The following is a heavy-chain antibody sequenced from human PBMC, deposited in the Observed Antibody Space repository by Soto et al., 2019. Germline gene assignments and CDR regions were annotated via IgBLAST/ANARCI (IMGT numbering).Heavy chain of an antibody. V-gene: IGHV1-69*15. D-gene: IGHD3-16*01. CDR2: IIPVFGTP. CDR1: GGSFKSYA. CDR3: ARCFGVWGEVARYGWAV. J-gene: IGHJ6*02. Sequence: QVPLVQSGAEVRKPGSSVKVSCKAYGGSFKSYAISWVRQSPGQGLEWLGTIIPVFGTPNYARKFQDRVTITGDESTTATYMELRSLTKEATGVDYCARCFGVWGEVARYGWAVWGHGSTVTVAS.